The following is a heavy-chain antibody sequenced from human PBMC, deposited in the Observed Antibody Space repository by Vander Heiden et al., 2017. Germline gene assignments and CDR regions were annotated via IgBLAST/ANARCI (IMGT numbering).Heavy chain of an antibody. D-gene: IGHD2-2*01. J-gene: IGHJ2*01. CDR1: GGTLRSYG. CDR2: IIPIFGTA. CDR3: ARRAGYCSSTSCYHYWYFDL. Sequence: QVQLVHSGAEVKKPGSSVKVSCKASGGTLRSYGIRWVRQSPGQGLEWMGGIIPIFGTANYAQKFQGRVTITADESTSTAYMELSSLRSEDTAVYYCARRAGYCSSTSCYHYWYFDLWGRGTLVTVSS. V-gene: IGHV1-69*01.